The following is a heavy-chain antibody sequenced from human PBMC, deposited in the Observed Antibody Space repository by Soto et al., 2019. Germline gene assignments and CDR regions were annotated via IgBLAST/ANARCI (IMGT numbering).Heavy chain of an antibody. CDR3: AREPTVTTAGYDAFDM. V-gene: IGHV4-31*03. J-gene: IGHJ3*02. D-gene: IGHD4-17*01. CDR1: GGSITSNTYY. Sequence: QVQLQESGPGLVKPSQTLSLTCSVSGGSITSNTYYWSWIRQHPGKGLEWIGYIYISGITYYDPSLKSRVTISIFTSKNQFSLHLNSVTAADTAVYYCAREPTVTTAGYDAFDMWGQGTMVTVSA. CDR2: IYISGIT.